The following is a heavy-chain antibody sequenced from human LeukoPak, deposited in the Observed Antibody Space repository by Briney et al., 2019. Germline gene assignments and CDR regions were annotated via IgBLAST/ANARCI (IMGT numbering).Heavy chain of an antibody. D-gene: IGHD3-3*01. V-gene: IGHV4-39*01. J-gene: IGHJ4*02. CDR3: TRRPKEPGFWSGYVDS. CDR1: GAIIMREGFN. CDR2: IFYNENT. Sequence: SETLSLTCSVSGAIIMREGFNWDWIRQPPGKGLEYIGSIFYNENTYYNPSLESRVTISVDTSKTQFSLNLYSVTAADTAVYYCTRRPKEPGFWSGYVDSWGQGTLVTVSS.